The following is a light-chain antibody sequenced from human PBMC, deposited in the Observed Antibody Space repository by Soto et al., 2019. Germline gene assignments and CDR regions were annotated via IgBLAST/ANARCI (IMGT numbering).Light chain of an antibody. CDR2: EVG. Sequence: QSVLTQPASVSGSPGQLITISCAGTSSDVGAYNYVSWYQQHPGKAPKLVIYEVGDRPSGVSNRFSGSKSGNTASLTISGLQAEDEADYYCSSYTSSTTQVFGGGTKLTVL. J-gene: IGLJ3*02. V-gene: IGLV2-14*01. CDR3: SSYTSSTTQV. CDR1: SSDVGAYNY.